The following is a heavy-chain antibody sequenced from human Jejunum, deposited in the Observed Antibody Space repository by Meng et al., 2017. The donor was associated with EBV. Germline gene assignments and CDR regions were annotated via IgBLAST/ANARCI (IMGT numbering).Heavy chain of an antibody. D-gene: IGHD1-26*01. Sequence: QGQLHGSGPGLVKPSETLSLTCTVSGGSVSSGVYYWSWIRQPPGKGLEWIGYIYNSESTNYKSSLKSRVTISADTSKNQFSLRLSSVTAADTAVYYCARDQNGSYFAYWGQGTLVTVSS. CDR2: IYNSEST. CDR1: GGSVSSGVYY. CDR3: ARDQNGSYFAY. J-gene: IGHJ4*02. V-gene: IGHV4-61*08.